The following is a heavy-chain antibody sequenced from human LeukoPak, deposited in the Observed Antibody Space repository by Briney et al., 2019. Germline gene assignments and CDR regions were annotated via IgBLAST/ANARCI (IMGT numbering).Heavy chain of an antibody. J-gene: IGHJ6*02. Sequence: GGSLRLSCAASGFTFSDYYMSWIRQASGKGLEWVSYISSSGSTIYYADSVKGRFTISRDNAKNSLYLQMNSLRAEDTAVYYCARRSWATMVRVSSSGMDVWGQGTTVTVSS. CDR3: ARRSWATMVRVSSSGMDV. D-gene: IGHD3-10*01. V-gene: IGHV3-11*01. CDR1: GFTFSDYY. CDR2: ISSSGSTI.